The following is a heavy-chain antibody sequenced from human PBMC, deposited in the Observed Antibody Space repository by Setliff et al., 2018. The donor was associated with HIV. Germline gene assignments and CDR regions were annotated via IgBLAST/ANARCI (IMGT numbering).Heavy chain of an antibody. CDR3: VKGGMTNAAFNI. CDR1: GFTFSISG. CDR2: IEYDESNK. J-gene: IGHJ3*02. Sequence: GGSLRLSCVASGFTFSISGMHWVRQAPGKGLEWVTYIEYDESNKRYADNVKGRFTISRDNSKSTLYLQMNSLRLEDTALYYCVKGGMTNAAFNIWGPGTMVTVSS. D-gene: IGHD3-16*01. V-gene: IGHV3-30*02.